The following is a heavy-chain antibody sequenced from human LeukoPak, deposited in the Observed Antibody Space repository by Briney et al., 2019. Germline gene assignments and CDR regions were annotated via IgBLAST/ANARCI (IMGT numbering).Heavy chain of an antibody. V-gene: IGHV4-61*02. CDR3: ARDRRYSYSHAFDI. J-gene: IGHJ3*02. Sequence: SETLSLTCTVSGGSITSGSYYWSWIRQPAGRGLEWIGRIYTSGSTNYNPSLKSRVTISVDTSKNQCSLKLSSVTAADTAVYYCARDRRYSYSHAFDIWGQGTMVTVSS. CDR1: GGSITSGSYY. D-gene: IGHD5-18*01. CDR2: IYTSGST.